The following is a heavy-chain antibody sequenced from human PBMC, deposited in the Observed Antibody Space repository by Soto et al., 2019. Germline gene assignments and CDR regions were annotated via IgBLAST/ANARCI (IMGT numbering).Heavy chain of an antibody. CDR1: GSSISSSNW. CDR2: IYHSGST. Sequence: PWETLSLTCAVSGSSISSSNWWSWVRQPPGKGLEWIGEIYHSGSTNYNPSLKSRVAISVDTSKNQFSLRLSSVTAADTAVYYCAREGIGKYEFWSGEATVYFDYWGQATLVTVSS. J-gene: IGHJ4*02. CDR3: AREGIGKYEFWSGEATVYFDY. V-gene: IGHV4-4*02. D-gene: IGHD3-3*01.